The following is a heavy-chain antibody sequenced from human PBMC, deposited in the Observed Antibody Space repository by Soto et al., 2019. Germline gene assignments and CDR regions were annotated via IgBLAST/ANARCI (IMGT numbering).Heavy chain of an antibody. J-gene: IGHJ4*02. CDR3: ARAQVSSWFQFDY. V-gene: IGHV4-30-2*01. Sequence: QLTLQESGSGLVKPSQTLSLTCAVSGGSISSGGYSWSWIRQPPGKGLGWIGYIYHSGSTYYNPSLKSRVTISVDRSKNQFSLKLSSVTAADTAVYYCARAQVSSWFQFDYWGQGTLVTVSS. CDR2: IYHSGST. CDR1: GGSISSGGYS. D-gene: IGHD6-13*01.